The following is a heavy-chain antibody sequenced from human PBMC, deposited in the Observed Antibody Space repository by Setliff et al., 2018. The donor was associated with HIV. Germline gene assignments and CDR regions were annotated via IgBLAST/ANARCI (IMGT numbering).Heavy chain of an antibody. CDR2: IIPILGIP. Sequence: AASVKVSCKASGGALISHTFTWVRQAPGQGLEWMGRIIPILGIPNYAQNFQGRLTISADKSTRTAYLELSSLRSDDSALYYCAGSILTGYYTFGADYWGQGTLVTVSS. D-gene: IGHD3-9*01. CDR1: GGALISHT. CDR3: AGSILTGYYTFGADY. J-gene: IGHJ4*02. V-gene: IGHV1-69*02.